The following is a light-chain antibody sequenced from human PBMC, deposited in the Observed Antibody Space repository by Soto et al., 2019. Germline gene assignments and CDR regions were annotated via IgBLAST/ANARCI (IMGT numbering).Light chain of an antibody. V-gene: IGKV3-15*01. CDR1: QSVRIN. J-gene: IGKJ1*01. Sequence: EIVMTQSPATLSVSPGERATLSCRASQSVRINLAWYQQKPGQAPRLLIYGASTRATGIPARFSGSGSETEFTLTISSLQSEDFAVYYCQHYNNWPPWTFGQGTKVEIK. CDR2: GAS. CDR3: QHYNNWPPWT.